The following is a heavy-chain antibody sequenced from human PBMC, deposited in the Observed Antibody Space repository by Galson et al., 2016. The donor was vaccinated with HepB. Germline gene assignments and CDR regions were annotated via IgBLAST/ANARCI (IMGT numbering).Heavy chain of an antibody. CDR2: ISGTRGTI. Sequence: SLRLSCAASGFTFSNYSMNWVRQAPGRGLEWVSYISGTRGTIYYADAVKGRFTISRDNAKKSLYLQMNTLRNEDTAVYYCARGWFGVLLSSFGDWAQGTLVTVSS. D-gene: IGHD3-10*01. CDR3: ARGWFGVLLSSFGD. J-gene: IGHJ4*02. CDR1: GFTFSNYS. V-gene: IGHV3-48*02.